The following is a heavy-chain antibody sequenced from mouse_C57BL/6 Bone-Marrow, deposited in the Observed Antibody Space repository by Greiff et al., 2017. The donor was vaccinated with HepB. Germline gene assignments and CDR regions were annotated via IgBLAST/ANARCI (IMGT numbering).Heavy chain of an antibody. CDR2: ISDGGSYT. CDR1: GFTFSSYA. J-gene: IGHJ4*01. CDR3: ARVKLGDAMDD. D-gene: IGHD4-1*01. V-gene: IGHV5-4*01. Sequence: EVQLVESGGGLVKPGGSLKLSCAASGFTFSSYAMSWVRQTPEKRLEWVATISDGGSYTYYSDNVKGRFTISRDNAKNNLYLQMSHLKSEDTAMYYCARVKLGDAMDDWGQGTSVTVAS.